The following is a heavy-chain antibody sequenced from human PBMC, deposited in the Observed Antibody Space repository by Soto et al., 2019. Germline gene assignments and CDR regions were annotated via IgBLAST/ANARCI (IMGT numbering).Heavy chain of an antibody. D-gene: IGHD6-25*01. CDR3: TRGGGDF. Sequence: SETLSLTCTVSGGSINAYYWSWIRQPPGKGLEWIGYIYYSGSDSGSTNYIPSLKSRVTISVDTSKNQFSLRLTSVTAADTAVYFCTRGGGDFWGQGTLVTVSS. J-gene: IGHJ4*02. CDR2: IYYSGSDSGST. V-gene: IGHV4-59*01. CDR1: GGSINAYY.